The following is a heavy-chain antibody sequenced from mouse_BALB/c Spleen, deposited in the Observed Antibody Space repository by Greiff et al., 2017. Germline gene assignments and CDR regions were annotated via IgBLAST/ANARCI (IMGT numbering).Heavy chain of an antibody. Sequence: VKLMESGPGLVAPSQSLSITCTVSGFSLTGYGVNWVRQPPGKGLEWLGVIWAGGSTNYNSALMSRLSISKDNSKSQVFLKMNSLQTDDTAMYYCAREVEYGNFFAYWGQGTLVTVSA. V-gene: IGHV2-9*02. D-gene: IGHD2-10*02. J-gene: IGHJ3*01. CDR1: GFSLTGYG. CDR3: AREVEYGNFFAY. CDR2: IWAGGST.